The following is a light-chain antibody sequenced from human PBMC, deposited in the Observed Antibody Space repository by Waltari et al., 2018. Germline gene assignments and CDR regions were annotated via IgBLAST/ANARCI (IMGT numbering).Light chain of an antibody. V-gene: IGLV1-51*02. CDR2: ENK. J-gene: IGLJ2*01. CDR1: SSNIGNDY. Sequence: QSVLTQPPSVSAAPGQKVTISCSGSSSNIGNDYVSWYQPLPGTAPKLFIYENKKAPPGIPDRFAGSKSGTSATLGITGLQTGDEADYYCGTWDTSLSALIFGGGTKLTVL. CDR3: GTWDTSLSALI.